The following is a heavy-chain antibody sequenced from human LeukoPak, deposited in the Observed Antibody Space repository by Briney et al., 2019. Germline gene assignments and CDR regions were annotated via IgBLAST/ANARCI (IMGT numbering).Heavy chain of an antibody. V-gene: IGHV4-39*07. CDR2: IYYSGST. CDR1: GGSISSSSYY. J-gene: IGHJ3*02. D-gene: IGHD6-19*01. CDR3: ARGQWLGAFDI. Sequence: PSEILSLTCTVSGGSISSSSYYWGWIRQPPGKGLEWIGSIYYSGSTYYNPSLKSRVTISVDTSKNQFSLKLSSVTAADTAVYYCARGQWLGAFDIWGQGTMVTVSS.